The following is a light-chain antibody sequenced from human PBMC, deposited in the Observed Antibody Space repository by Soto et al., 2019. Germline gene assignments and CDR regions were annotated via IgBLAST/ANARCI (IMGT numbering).Light chain of an antibody. Sequence: QSALTQSASVSGSPGQSITISCTGTSSDVGGYDYVSWYQQHPGKAPKLLIFDVSKRPSGVSYRFSGSKSGNTASLTISGLQAEDEADYYCSSYASSITLVFGGGTKLTVL. CDR3: SSYASSITLV. J-gene: IGLJ2*01. V-gene: IGLV2-14*01. CDR1: SSDVGGYDY. CDR2: DVS.